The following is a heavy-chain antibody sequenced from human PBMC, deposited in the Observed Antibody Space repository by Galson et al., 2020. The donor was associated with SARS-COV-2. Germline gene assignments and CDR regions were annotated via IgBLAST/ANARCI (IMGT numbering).Heavy chain of an antibody. Sequence: LETLSLTCAVYGGSFSGYSWTWIRQPPGKGLEWIGEIKVGGVTNYSPSLRSRVTVSVDTSKNQFSLKLRSVTAADTALYYCARGHRGVVPSPVLGVGPFYSYYYMDVWGKGTTVTVSS. CDR3: ARGHRGVVPSPVLGVGPFYSYYYMDV. V-gene: IGHV4-34*01. J-gene: IGHJ6*03. CDR2: IKVGGVT. D-gene: IGHD3-16*01. CDR1: GGSFSGYS.